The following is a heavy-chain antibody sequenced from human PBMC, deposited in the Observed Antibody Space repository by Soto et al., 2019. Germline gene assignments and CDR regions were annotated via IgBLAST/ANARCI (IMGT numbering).Heavy chain of an antibody. CDR1: GGTFSSYA. J-gene: IGHJ5*02. V-gene: IGHV1-69*12. CDR2: IIPIFGTA. CDR3: ANRWVASRAAAGATWFDP. Sequence: QVQLVQSGAEVKKPGSSVKVSCKASGGTFSSYAISWVRQAPGQGLEWMGGIIPIFGTANHAQKFQGRVTITADDSTGTAYMELSSLRAEDTAVYYCANRWVASRAAAGATWFDPWGQGTLVAVSS. D-gene: IGHD6-13*01.